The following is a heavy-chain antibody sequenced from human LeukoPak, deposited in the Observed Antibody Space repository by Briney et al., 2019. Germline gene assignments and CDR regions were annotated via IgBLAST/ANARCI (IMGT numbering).Heavy chain of an antibody. CDR2: ISGSGGST. V-gene: IGHV3-23*01. CDR3: AYSSGWYYFDY. J-gene: IGHJ4*02. CDR1: GFTFSSYA. D-gene: IGHD6-19*01. Sequence: PGGSLRLSCAASGFTFSSYAMSWVRQAPGKGLEWVSTISGSGGSTYYADSVKGRFTISRDNSKNTLYLQVNSLRAEDTAVYYCAYSSGWYYFDYWGQGTLVTVSS.